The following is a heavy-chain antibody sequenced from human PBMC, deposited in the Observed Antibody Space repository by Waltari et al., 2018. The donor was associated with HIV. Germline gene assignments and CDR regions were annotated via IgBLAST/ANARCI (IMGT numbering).Heavy chain of an antibody. D-gene: IGHD3-3*01. CDR2: MNPDNGDA. CDR1: GYSFIDFD. Sequence: QVQLVQSGAEIKKPRASVRVSCKASGYSFIDFDINWVRRAPGRGLEWVGWMNPDNGDAGYGHKFRGSFTLTRDTSTDTAYMEVDNLKSEDTAIYFCTKGRRGALFGDEWGQGTLVTVSS. CDR3: TKGRRGALFGDE. V-gene: IGHV1-8*02. J-gene: IGHJ4*02.